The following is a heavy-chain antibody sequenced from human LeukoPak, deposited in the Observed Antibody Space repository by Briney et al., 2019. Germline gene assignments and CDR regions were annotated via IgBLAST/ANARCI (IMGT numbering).Heavy chain of an antibody. V-gene: IGHV4-59*12. D-gene: IGHD2-21*02. Sequence: SETLSLTCTVSGGPISGYYWNWIRQPPGRGPEWIGTVSHSGATQYNPSLTSRVTVSLDTSKNQFSLSLNSVTAADTAVFYCARSMVTTDRNFDHWGQGTLVTVSS. CDR3: ARSMVTTDRNFDH. CDR2: VSHSGAT. CDR1: GGPISGYY. J-gene: IGHJ4*01.